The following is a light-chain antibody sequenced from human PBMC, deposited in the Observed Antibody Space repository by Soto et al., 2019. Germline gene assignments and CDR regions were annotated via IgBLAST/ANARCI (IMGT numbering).Light chain of an antibody. CDR3: QQYNNWPPGT. V-gene: IGKV3-15*01. Sequence: EIVMTQSPATLSVSPGERATLSCRASQSVSSNLAWYQQKPGQAPRLLIYGASTRATGIPARFSGSGSGTELTLPISSLQSEDFAGYYCQQYNNWPPGTFGQGTKVEIK. CDR2: GAS. CDR1: QSVSSN. J-gene: IGKJ1*01.